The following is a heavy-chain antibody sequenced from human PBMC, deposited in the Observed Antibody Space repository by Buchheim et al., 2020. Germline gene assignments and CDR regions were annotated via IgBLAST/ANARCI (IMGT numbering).Heavy chain of an antibody. CDR2: VYTSGST. D-gene: IGHD2-21*01. Sequence: QVQLQESGPGLVKASQTLSLTCTVSGGSINGHYWGWIRQPPGKGLEWVGRVYTSGSTNYNPSLESRVTVSRDASKNQFSLRLSSVTAADTAVYYCARGREGHSIFDYWGQGTL. CDR1: GGSINGHY. CDR3: ARGREGHSIFDY. J-gene: IGHJ4*02. V-gene: IGHV4-4*08.